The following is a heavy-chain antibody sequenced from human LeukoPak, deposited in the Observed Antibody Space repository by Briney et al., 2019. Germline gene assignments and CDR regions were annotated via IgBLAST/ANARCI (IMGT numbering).Heavy chain of an antibody. V-gene: IGHV4-4*07. Sequence: SETLSLTCTVSGGSISSYFWSWIRQPAGKGLEWIGRIYASGSTNYNPSLKSRVTMSVDTSKDQFSLKLTSVTAADTAVYYCAREYSSSSGKNAFDIWGQGTMVTVSS. D-gene: IGHD6-6*01. CDR3: AREYSSSSGKNAFDI. CDR1: GGSISSYF. CDR2: IYASGST. J-gene: IGHJ3*02.